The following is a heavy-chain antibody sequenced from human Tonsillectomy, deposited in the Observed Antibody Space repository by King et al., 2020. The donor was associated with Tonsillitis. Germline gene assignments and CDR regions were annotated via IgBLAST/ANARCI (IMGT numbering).Heavy chain of an antibody. CDR1: GGSISSYY. Sequence: QLQESGPGLVKPSETLSLTCTGSGGSISSYYWSLIRQPPGKGLEWIGYIYYSGSTNYNLSLKRRHTISVDTSKNQFSLKRSSVPAADTAVYYCARVPYDSSGLDYWGQGTLVTVSS. CDR2: IYYSGST. V-gene: IGHV4-59*01. J-gene: IGHJ4*02. D-gene: IGHD3-22*01. CDR3: ARVPYDSSGLDY.